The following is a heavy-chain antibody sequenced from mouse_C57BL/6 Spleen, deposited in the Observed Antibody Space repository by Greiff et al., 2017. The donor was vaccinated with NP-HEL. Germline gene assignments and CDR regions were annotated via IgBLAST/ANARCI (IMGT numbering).Heavy chain of an antibody. CDR1: GYAFTNYL. Sequence: VQLQQSGAELVRPGTSVKVSCKASGYAFTNYLIEWVKQRPGQGLEWIGVINPGSGGTNYNEQFKGKATLTADKSSSTAYMQLSSLTSEDSAVYFCARSSYYGSSPYAMDYWGQGTSVTVSS. V-gene: IGHV1-54*01. CDR2: INPGSGGT. CDR3: ARSSYYGSSPYAMDY. J-gene: IGHJ4*01. D-gene: IGHD1-1*01.